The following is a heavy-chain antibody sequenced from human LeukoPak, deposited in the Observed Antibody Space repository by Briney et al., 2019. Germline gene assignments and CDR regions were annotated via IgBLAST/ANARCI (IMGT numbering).Heavy chain of an antibody. Sequence: RGSPRLSCAASGFTFSSVAMSWVRQAPEKGLEWVSSISGFAGSIYYADSVKGRFTITRDNSKNTLYLLMTSLRAEDTALYYCAKEGGLQSLPYTWFDPWGQGTLVTVSS. CDR1: GFTFSSVA. V-gene: IGHV3-23*01. CDR2: ISGFAGSI. J-gene: IGHJ5*02. D-gene: IGHD5-24*01. CDR3: AKEGGLQSLPYTWFDP.